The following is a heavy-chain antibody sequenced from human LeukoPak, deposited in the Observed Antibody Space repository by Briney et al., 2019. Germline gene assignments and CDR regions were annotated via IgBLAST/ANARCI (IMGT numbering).Heavy chain of an antibody. CDR2: IHYSGST. Sequence: SQTLSLTCSVSGGSISSGDYYWSWIRQPPGKGLEWIGWIHYSGSTVYNPSLKSRVTISIYTSKSQFSLKLDSVTAADTAVYYCARYSAATVGHSKWFDPWGQGTLVTVSS. V-gene: IGHV4-30-4*01. J-gene: IGHJ5*02. CDR1: GGSISSGDYY. D-gene: IGHD4-23*01. CDR3: ARYSAATVGHSKWFDP.